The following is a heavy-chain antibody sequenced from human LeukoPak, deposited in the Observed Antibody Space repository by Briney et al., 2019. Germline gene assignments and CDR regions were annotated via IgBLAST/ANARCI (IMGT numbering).Heavy chain of an antibody. CDR1: GGSISSGSYY. CDR3: ARGAIVARFDY. Sequence: SETLSLTCTVSGGSISSGSYYWSWIRQPAGKGLEWIGRIYTSGSTNYNPSLKSRVTISVDTSKSQFSLKLSSVTAAGTAVYYCARGAIVARFDYWGQGTLVTVSS. V-gene: IGHV4-61*02. J-gene: IGHJ4*02. CDR2: IYTSGST. D-gene: IGHD3-22*01.